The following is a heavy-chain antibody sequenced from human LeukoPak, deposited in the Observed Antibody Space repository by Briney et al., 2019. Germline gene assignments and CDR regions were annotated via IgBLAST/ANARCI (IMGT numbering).Heavy chain of an antibody. Sequence: GGSLRLSCAASGFTFSDYYMSWIRQAPGKGLEGVSYISSSGSTIYYADSVKGRFTISRDNAKNSLYLQMNSLRAEAAAVYYCARDAPCYGVGSTAIAVAGTAGGYYYYGMDVWGQGTTVTVSS. D-gene: IGHD6-19*01. V-gene: IGHV3-11*01. CDR1: GFTFSDYY. J-gene: IGHJ6*02. CDR2: ISSSGSTI. CDR3: ARDAPCYGVGSTAIAVAGTAGGYYYYGMDV.